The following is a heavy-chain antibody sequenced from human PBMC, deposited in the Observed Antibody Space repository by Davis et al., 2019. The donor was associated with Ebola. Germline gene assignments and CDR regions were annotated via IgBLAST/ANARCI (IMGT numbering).Heavy chain of an antibody. CDR2: IYSSGST. J-gene: IGHJ4*02. D-gene: IGHD5-24*01. CDR1: GGSVSSGSYY. Sequence: SETLSLTFTVSGGSVSSGSYYWSWIRQPPGKGLEWIGYIYSSGSTNYNPSLKSRVTISVDTSKNQFSLKLSSVTAADTAVYYCAREMASSFDYWGQGTLVTVSS. CDR3: AREMASSFDY. V-gene: IGHV4-61*01.